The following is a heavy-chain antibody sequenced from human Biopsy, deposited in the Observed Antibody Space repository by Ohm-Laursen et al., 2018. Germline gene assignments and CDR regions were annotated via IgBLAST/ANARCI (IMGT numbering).Heavy chain of an antibody. Sequence: SAVKVSCKASGYSFTSYYMHWVRQAPGQGLEWMGMINPSGSTTSYPQIFQGRVTMTRDTSKSTVYMELSSLRSAGTAVYFCARNTGWYGDLYYFDYWGQGTLVTVSS. CDR1: GYSFTSYY. J-gene: IGHJ4*02. D-gene: IGHD6-19*01. CDR3: ARNTGWYGDLYYFDY. CDR2: INPSGSTT. V-gene: IGHV1-46*01.